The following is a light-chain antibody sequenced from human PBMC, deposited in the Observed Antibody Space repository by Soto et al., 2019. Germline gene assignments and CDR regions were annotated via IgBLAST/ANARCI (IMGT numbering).Light chain of an antibody. J-gene: IGKJ2*01. CDR3: QQSYAAPLT. Sequence: DIQMTQSPSSLSASVGERVPINCRASQGISNYLAWYQQKPGKVPKFMIYAASTLQSGVPSRFSGSCSGTECTLTISNLQPEDASTYYCQQSYAAPLTFGIGTKVDIK. CDR2: AAS. V-gene: IGKV1-27*01. CDR1: QGISNY.